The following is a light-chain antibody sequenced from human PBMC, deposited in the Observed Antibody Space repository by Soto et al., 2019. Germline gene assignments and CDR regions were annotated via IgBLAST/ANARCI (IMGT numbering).Light chain of an antibody. CDR3: QQYDNLPVT. CDR1: QDISNY. J-gene: IGKJ4*01. Sequence: DIQMTQSPSSLSASVGDRVTITCQASQDISNYLNWYQQKPAKAPKLLIYDASNLETGVPSRFIGSGSGTDFTFTISSLQPEDIATYYCQQYDNLPVTFGGGTKVEIK. V-gene: IGKV1-33*01. CDR2: DAS.